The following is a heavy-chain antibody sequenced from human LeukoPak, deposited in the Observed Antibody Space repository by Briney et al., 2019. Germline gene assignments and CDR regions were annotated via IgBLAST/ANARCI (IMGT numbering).Heavy chain of an antibody. CDR1: GFTFSSYW. Sequence: GGSLRLSCAAPGFTFSSYWMHWVRQAPGKGLVWVSRINGDGSSTSYADSVKGRFTISRDNAKNTLYLQMNSLRAEDTAVYYCVRDNLYYYDSSGYWFDYWGQGTLVTVSS. CDR3: VRDNLYYYDSSGYWFDY. D-gene: IGHD3-22*01. CDR2: INGDGSST. J-gene: IGHJ4*02. V-gene: IGHV3-74*01.